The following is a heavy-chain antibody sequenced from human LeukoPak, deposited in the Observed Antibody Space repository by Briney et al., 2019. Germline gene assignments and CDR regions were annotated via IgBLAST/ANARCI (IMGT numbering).Heavy chain of an antibody. D-gene: IGHD4-11*01. J-gene: IGHJ4*02. V-gene: IGHV1-69*13. Sequence: GASVKVSCKASGGTFSSYAISWVRQAPGQGLEWMGGIIPIFGTANYAQKFQGRVTITADESTSTAYMELSSLRSEDTAVYYCASVPLDYSNYYRYFDHWGQGTLVTVSS. CDR1: GGTFSSYA. CDR3: ASVPLDYSNYYRYFDH. CDR2: IIPIFGTA.